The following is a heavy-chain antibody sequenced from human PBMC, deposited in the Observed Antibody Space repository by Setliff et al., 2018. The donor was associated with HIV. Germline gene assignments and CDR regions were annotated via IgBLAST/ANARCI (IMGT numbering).Heavy chain of an antibody. J-gene: IGHJ6*02. D-gene: IGHD3-10*01. Sequence: PSETLSLTCAVYGGSFSGYYWSWIRQPPGKGLEWIGEINHSGSTSYNPSLKSRVTISVDTSKNQFSLKLNSVTAADTAVYYCARSLSGDYYYGMDVWGQGTTVTAP. V-gene: IGHV4-34*01. CDR3: ARSLSGDYYYGMDV. CDR1: GGSFSGYY. CDR2: INHSGST.